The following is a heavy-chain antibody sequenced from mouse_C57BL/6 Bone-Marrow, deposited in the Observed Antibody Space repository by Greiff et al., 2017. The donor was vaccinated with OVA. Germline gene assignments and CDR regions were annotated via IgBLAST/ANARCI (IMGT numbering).Heavy chain of an antibody. CDR2: IYPRSGNT. J-gene: IGHJ4*01. Sequence: QVQLQQSGAELARPGASVKLSCKASGYTFTSYGISWVKQRTGQGLEWIGEIYPRSGNTYYNEKFKGKATLTADKSSSTAYMQLSSLTSEDSAIYFCARRRDYGSSPYAMDYWGQGTSVTVAS. CDR3: ARRRDYGSSPYAMDY. CDR1: GYTFTSYG. V-gene: IGHV1-81*01. D-gene: IGHD1-1*01.